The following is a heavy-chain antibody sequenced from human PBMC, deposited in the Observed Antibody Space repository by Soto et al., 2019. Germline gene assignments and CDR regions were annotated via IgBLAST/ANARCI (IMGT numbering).Heavy chain of an antibody. CDR2: IDHSGYT. CDR1: GGSFRGYD. J-gene: IGHJ5*02. CDR3: ARVRDWFDP. D-gene: IGHD3-3*01. V-gene: IGHV4-34*01. Sequence: KASETLSLTCAVCGGSFRGYDWNWIRQPPGKGLEWIGEIDHSGYTNYNPSLKSRVTISVDTSKNQFSLRLTSVTAADTAVYYCARVRDWFDPWGQGTLVTVSS.